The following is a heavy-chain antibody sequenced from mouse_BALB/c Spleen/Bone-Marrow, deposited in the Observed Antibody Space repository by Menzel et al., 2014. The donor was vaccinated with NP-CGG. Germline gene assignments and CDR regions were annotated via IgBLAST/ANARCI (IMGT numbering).Heavy chain of an antibody. CDR2: ISTYSGNT. Sequence: VMLVESGPELVRPGVSVKISCKGSGYTFTDYAMHWVKQSHAKSLEWIGVISTYSGNTNYNQKFKGKATMTVDKSSSTAYMELARLTSEDSAINYCASPIYYGNYEGFAYWGQGTLVTVSA. V-gene: IGHV1-67*01. J-gene: IGHJ3*01. D-gene: IGHD2-1*01. CDR1: GYTFTDYA. CDR3: ASPIYYGNYEGFAY.